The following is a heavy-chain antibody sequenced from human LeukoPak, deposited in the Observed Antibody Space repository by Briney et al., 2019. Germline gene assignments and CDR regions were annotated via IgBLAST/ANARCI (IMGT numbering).Heavy chain of an antibody. V-gene: IGHV3-11*04. Sequence: GGSLRLSCAASGFTFSDYYMSWIRQAPGKGLEWVSYISSSGSTIYYADSVKGRFTISRDNAKNSLYLQMNSLRAEDTAVYYCARDRILDYGVGLTEIRVFDYWGQGTLVTVSS. CDR3: ARDRILDYGVGLTEIRVFDY. CDR2: ISSSGSTI. J-gene: IGHJ4*02. CDR1: GFTFSDYY. D-gene: IGHD4-17*01.